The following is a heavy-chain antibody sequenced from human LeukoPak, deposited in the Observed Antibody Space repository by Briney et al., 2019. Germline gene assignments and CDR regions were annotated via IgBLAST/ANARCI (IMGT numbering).Heavy chain of an antibody. Sequence: PSETLSLTCTVSGGSISSYYWSWIRQPPGKGLGWIGYIYYSGSTNYNPSLKSRVTISVDTSKNQFSLKLSSVTAADTAVYYCARIGTLIGSGWQGGYYFDYWGQGTLVTVSS. D-gene: IGHD6-19*01. CDR1: GGSISSYY. CDR3: ARIGTLIGSGWQGGYYFDY. V-gene: IGHV4-59*08. CDR2: IYYSGST. J-gene: IGHJ4*02.